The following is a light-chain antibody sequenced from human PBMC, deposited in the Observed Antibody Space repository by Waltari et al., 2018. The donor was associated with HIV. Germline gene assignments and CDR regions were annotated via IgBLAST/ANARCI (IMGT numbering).Light chain of an antibody. CDR2: YDK. CDR1: NISRKS. V-gene: IGLV3-21*04. Sequence: SYVLTQPPSVSVAPGQTANITCGGDNISRKSVHWYQHKPGQAPLLVMYYDKDRHSGIPDRFSGSNSGSTATLIISRVEAGDEADYYCQVWDGGSDDPVVFGGGTKLTVV. CDR3: QVWDGGSDDPVV. J-gene: IGLJ3*02.